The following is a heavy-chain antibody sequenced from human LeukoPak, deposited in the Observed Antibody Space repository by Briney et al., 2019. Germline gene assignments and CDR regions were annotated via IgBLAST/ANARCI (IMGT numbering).Heavy chain of an antibody. CDR1: GGTFSSYA. Sequence: SVKVSCKASGGTFSSYAISWVRQAPRQGLEWMGRIIPIFGTANYAQKFQGRVTITTDESTSTAYMELSSLRSEDTAVYYCARGGYSYGATYYYDSSGLNWFDPWGQGTLVTVSS. CDR2: IIPIFGTA. V-gene: IGHV1-69*05. D-gene: IGHD3-22*01. CDR3: ARGGYSYGATYYYDSSGLNWFDP. J-gene: IGHJ5*02.